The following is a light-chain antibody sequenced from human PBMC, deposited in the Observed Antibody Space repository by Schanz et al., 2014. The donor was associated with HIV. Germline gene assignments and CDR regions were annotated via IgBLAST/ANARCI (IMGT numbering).Light chain of an antibody. CDR1: RSNIGTGFD. CDR3: QSFDSSLSAVV. V-gene: IGLV1-40*01. CDR2: ANT. Sequence: SVLTQPPSVSGAPGQRVTISCTGTRSNIGTGFDVHWYQLLPGTAPKVLIFANTHRPSGVPDRFSGSKSGTSASLAITGLQAEDEAEYYCQSFDSSLSAVVFGGGTKLTV. J-gene: IGLJ2*01.